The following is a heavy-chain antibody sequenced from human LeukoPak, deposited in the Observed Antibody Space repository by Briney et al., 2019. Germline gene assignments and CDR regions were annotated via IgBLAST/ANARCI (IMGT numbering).Heavy chain of an antibody. J-gene: IGHJ4*02. V-gene: IGHV3-11*01. CDR3: TRVGRDSGTGSYYGIDY. Sequence: GRSLRLSCAASGFTFSVYYMSSIRQAPGKGLEWVSYISSSGSTIYYADSVKGRFTISRDNAKDTLYLQMNSLRAEDTAVYYCTRVGRDSGTGSYYGIDYWGQGTLVTVSS. D-gene: IGHD3-10*01. CDR2: ISSSGSTI. CDR1: GFTFSVYY.